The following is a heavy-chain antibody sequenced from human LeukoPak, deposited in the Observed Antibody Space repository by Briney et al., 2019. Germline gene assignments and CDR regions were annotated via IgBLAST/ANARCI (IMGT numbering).Heavy chain of an antibody. CDR2: IDSDGSST. D-gene: IGHD3-3*01. CDR3: ARGFTIFGVVNDAFDI. J-gene: IGHJ3*02. Sequence: PGGSLRLSCAASEFTFSSYWMHWVRQAPGKGLVWVSRIDSDGSSTGYADSVKGRFIISRDNAKNTLYLQINSLRAEDTAVYYCARGFTIFGVVNDAFDIWGQGTMVTVSS. CDR1: EFTFSSYW. V-gene: IGHV3-74*01.